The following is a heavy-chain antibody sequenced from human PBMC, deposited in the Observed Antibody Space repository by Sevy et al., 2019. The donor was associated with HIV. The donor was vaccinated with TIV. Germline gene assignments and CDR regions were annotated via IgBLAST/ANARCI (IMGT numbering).Heavy chain of an antibody. CDR1: GFIFSDYA. V-gene: IGHV3-23*01. D-gene: IGHD3-22*01. Sequence: GGSLRLSCAASGFIFSDYAMSWVRQAPGKGLEWVSSISGGDDSTYYADSVKGRFTVSRDNSKNTPYRQMNTLRAEDTALYYCAKFGDYYDSGGYYWYFDFWGRGTLVTVSS. CDR3: AKFGDYYDSGGYYWYFDF. J-gene: IGHJ2*01. CDR2: ISGGDDST.